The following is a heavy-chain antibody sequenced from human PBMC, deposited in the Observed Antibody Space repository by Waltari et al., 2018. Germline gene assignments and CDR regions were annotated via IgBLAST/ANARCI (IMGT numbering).Heavy chain of an antibody. CDR2: CYCSGGT. V-gene: IGHV4-39*01. CDR3: ARLLADYGDYHDY. Sequence: QLQLQESGPGLVKPSETLSLTCTVSGGSISSSSYYWGWIRRPPGKGVEVCGSCYCSGGTYHNPSLRSRVTISLDTSKSQFSLKLSSVTAAYTAWYYCARLLADYGDYHDYWGQETLVTVSS. J-gene: IGHJ4*02. CDR1: GGSISSSSYY. D-gene: IGHD4-17*01.